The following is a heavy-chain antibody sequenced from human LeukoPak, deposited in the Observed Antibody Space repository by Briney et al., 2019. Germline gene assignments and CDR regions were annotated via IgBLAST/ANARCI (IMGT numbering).Heavy chain of an antibody. J-gene: IGHJ4*02. D-gene: IGHD3-3*01. CDR1: GFTFSSYA. V-gene: IGHV3-30*15. CDR3: ARDFD. Sequence: GGSLRLSRAASGFTFSSYAMHWVRQAPGKGLEWVAVISFDGSNKYYADSVKGRFTVSRDNSENTLYLQMSTLRAEDTAVYYCARDFDWGQGTLVTVSS. CDR2: ISFDGSNK.